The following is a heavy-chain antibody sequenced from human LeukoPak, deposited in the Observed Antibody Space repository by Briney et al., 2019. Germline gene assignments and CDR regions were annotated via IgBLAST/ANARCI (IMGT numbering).Heavy chain of an antibody. J-gene: IGHJ5*02. CDR1: GGSISSSDYY. Sequence: PSETLSLTCTVSGGSISSSDYYWGWLRQPPGTGLEWIGSIYFGGSTYYNPSLKSRVTISVDTSMNQFSLKLSFVTTADTAVYYCARALGYCNGGSCTRGYNWFDPWGQGTLVTVSS. CDR3: ARALGYCNGGSCTRGYNWFDP. V-gene: IGHV4-39*01. D-gene: IGHD2-15*01. CDR2: IYFGGST.